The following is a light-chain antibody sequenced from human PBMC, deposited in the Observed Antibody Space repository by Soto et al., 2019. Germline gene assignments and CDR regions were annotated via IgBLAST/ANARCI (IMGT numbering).Light chain of an antibody. CDR3: QQFDTYPYT. Sequence: AIQLTQSPSSLSASVGDRVTITCRASQGISSALAWYQQKPGKAPKLLISDASSLESGVPSRFSGSGVGTDFTLAISSLQSEDFATYYCQQFDTYPYTVGPGAKLEIK. CDR2: DAS. V-gene: IGKV1-13*02. J-gene: IGKJ2*01. CDR1: QGISSA.